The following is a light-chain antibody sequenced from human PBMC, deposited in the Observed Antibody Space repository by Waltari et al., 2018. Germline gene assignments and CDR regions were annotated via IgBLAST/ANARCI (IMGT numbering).Light chain of an antibody. CDR2: KSS. V-gene: IGKV1-5*03. Sequence: DIQMTQSPSTLSASVGDRVTITCRASQSISSFLAWYQQKPGQAPKLLFYKSSTLRDGAPSRFSGSGSGTEFTLTISSLQPDDFATYHCQQYSGRPRTFGQGTKVEIK. CDR3: QQYSGRPRT. CDR1: QSISSF. J-gene: IGKJ2*01.